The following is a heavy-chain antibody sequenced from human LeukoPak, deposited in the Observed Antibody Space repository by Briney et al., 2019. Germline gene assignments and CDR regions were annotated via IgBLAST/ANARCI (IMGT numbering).Heavy chain of an antibody. Sequence: PSETLSLTCTVSGGSISSSSYYWGWIRQPPGKGLEWIGSIYYSGSTYYNPSLKSRVTISVDTSKNQFSLKLSSVTAADTAVYYCAIPPDGGNPLERDYWGQGTLVTVSS. CDR2: IYYSGST. CDR1: GGSISSSSYY. V-gene: IGHV4-39*07. D-gene: IGHD4-23*01. J-gene: IGHJ4*02. CDR3: AIPPDGGNPLERDY.